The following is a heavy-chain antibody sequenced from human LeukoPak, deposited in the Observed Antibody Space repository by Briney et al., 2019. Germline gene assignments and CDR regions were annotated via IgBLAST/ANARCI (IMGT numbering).Heavy chain of an antibody. V-gene: IGHV3-21*01. CDR3: ARGPYSSSWYYFEY. CDR1: GFTFSSYT. Sequence: PGGSLRLSCAASGFTFSSYTMNWVRQAPGTGLEWVSSISGSSRHKYYADSVKGRFTISRDNSKNTLYLQMNSLRAEDTAVYYCARGPYSSSWYYFEYWGQGTLVTVSS. J-gene: IGHJ4*02. D-gene: IGHD6-13*01. CDR2: ISGSSRHK.